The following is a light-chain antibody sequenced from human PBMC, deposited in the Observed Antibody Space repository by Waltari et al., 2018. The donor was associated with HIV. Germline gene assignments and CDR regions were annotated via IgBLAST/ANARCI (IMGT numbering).Light chain of an antibody. J-gene: IGLJ3*02. CDR3: QLCDTNTYEVV. CDR2: YGT. CDR1: KVGYRN. Sequence: SYDLTQSPSLSVAPGGTARFTCAGDKVGYRNMNWYQQNPGKAPILVIYYGTERPSGIPDRFSGSNSGNTATLAITRVEAEDEADYYCQLCDTNTYEVVFGGGTKLTVL. V-gene: IGLV3-21*04.